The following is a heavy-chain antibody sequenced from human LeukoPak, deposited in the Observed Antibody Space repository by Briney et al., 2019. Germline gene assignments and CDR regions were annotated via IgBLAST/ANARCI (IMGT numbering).Heavy chain of an antibody. CDR3: VRSGGY. CDR2: IWSDGSNQ. Sequence: PGGSLRLSCAASGFSFSSHGMHWVRQAPGNGLEWVEAIWSDGSNQYYADSVQGRFTISRDNSKNTLYLQMNSLRVEDTAIYYCVRSGGYWGQGTLVTVSS. J-gene: IGHJ4*02. D-gene: IGHD1-26*01. V-gene: IGHV3-33*01. CDR1: GFSFSSHG.